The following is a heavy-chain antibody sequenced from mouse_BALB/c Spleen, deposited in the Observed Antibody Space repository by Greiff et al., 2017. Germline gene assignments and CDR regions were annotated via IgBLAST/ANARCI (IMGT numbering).Heavy chain of an antibody. D-gene: IGHD1-1*01. CDR1: GFTFSSYG. CDR3: ARLYYYGSSYDYFDY. CDR2: ISSGGSYT. J-gene: IGHJ2*01. Sequence: EVKLQESGGDLVKPGGSLKLSCAASGFTFSSYGMSWVRQTPDKRLEWVATISSGGSYTYYPDSVKGRFTISRDNAKNTLYLQMSSLKSEDTAMYYCARLYYYGSSYDYFDYWGQGTTLTVSS. V-gene: IGHV5-6*01.